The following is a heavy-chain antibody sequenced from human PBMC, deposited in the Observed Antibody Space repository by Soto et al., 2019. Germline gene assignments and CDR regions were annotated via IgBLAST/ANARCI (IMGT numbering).Heavy chain of an antibody. CDR1: GYTFTSYD. D-gene: IGHD3-16*02. V-gene: IGHV1-8*01. Sequence: ASVKVSCKASGYTFTSYDINWVRQATGQGLEWMGWMNPNSGNTGYAQKFQGRATMTRNTSISTAYMELSSLRSEDTAVYYCARTALHYDYIWGSYRINWFDPWGQGTLVTVSS. CDR2: MNPNSGNT. J-gene: IGHJ5*02. CDR3: ARTALHYDYIWGSYRINWFDP.